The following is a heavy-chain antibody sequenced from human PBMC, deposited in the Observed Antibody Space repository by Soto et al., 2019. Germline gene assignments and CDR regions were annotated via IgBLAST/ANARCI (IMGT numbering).Heavy chain of an antibody. CDR2: IYWDDDK. J-gene: IGHJ4*02. CDR1: GFSLDTSGVC. D-gene: IGHD6-19*01. V-gene: IGHV2-5*02. CDR3: AHRAVPGTYFFDY. Sequence: QITLKESGPTLVKPTQTLTLTCTLSGFSLDTSGVCVGWIRQPPGKTLEWLSLIYWDDDKRYNPSLSSRLTITKDTSKNQVVHTMTNLDPADTATDYCAHRAVPGTYFFDYWGPGPLVTVSS.